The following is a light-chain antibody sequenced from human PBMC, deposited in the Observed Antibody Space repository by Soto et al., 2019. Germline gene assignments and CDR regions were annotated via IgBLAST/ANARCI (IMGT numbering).Light chain of an antibody. CDR3: QQYNNWPRT. CDR1: QSVSSN. CDR2: GAS. Sequence: EIVMTQSPATLSESPGERDTLSCRASQSVSSNLAWYQQKPGQAPRLLIYGASTRATGIPARFSGSGSGTEFTLTISSLQSEDFAIYYCQQYNNWPRTFGQGTKVEIK. V-gene: IGKV3-15*01. J-gene: IGKJ1*01.